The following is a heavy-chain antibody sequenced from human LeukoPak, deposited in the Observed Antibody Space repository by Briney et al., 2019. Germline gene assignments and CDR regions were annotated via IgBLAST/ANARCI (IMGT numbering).Heavy chain of an antibody. V-gene: IGHV3-33*08. Sequence: PGGSLRLSCAASGCTCNTLNMNWVRQAPGKGLEWVAILWSNGNTRFYADSVKGRFTISRDTSTNTLYLHMDSLRVEDTAVYHFVRDSPHRTLDYRGQGSLVTGS. CDR1: GCTCNTLN. D-gene: IGHD1-14*01. J-gene: IGHJ4*02. CDR3: VRDSPHRTLDY. CDR2: LWSNGNTR.